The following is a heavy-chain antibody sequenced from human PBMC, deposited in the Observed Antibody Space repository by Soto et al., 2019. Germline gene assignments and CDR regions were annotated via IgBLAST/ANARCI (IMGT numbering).Heavy chain of an antibody. CDR2: ISSSSSYI. Sequence: PGGSLRLSCAASGFTFSSYSMNWVRQSPGKGLEWVSSISSSSSYIYYADSVKGRFTISRDNAKNSLYLQMNSLRAEDTAVYYCARDSEHYYYSSGYLDVWGQGTTVTVSS. CDR1: GFTFSSYS. D-gene: IGHD3-22*01. J-gene: IGHJ6*01. V-gene: IGHV3-21*01. CDR3: ARDSEHYYYSSGYLDV.